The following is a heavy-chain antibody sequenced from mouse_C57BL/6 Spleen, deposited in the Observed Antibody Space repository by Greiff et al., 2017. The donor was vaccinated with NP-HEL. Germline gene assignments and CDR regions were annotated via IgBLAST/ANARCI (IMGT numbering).Heavy chain of an antibody. D-gene: IGHD4-1*01. J-gene: IGHJ2*01. Sequence: QVQLKESGAELVRPGTSVKVSCKASGYAFTNYLIEWVKQRPGQGLEWIGVINPGSGGTNYNEKFKGKATLTADKSSSTAYMQLSSLTSEDSAVYFCARCWDGRFDDWGKGTTLTVAS. V-gene: IGHV1-54*01. CDR1: GYAFTNYL. CDR2: INPGSGGT. CDR3: ARCWDGRFDD.